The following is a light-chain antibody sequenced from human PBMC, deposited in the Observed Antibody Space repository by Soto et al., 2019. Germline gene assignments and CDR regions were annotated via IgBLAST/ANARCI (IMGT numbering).Light chain of an antibody. J-gene: IGLJ3*02. CDR1: SSNIGAGYD. V-gene: IGLV1-51*01. CDR3: GTWDKSLSAGV. Sequence: QSVLTQPPSVSGAPGQRVTISCTGSSSNIGAGYDVHWYQQLPGTAPKLLIYENNKRPSGIPDRFSGSKSGTSATLGITGLQTGDEADYYCGTWDKSLSAGVFGGGTKVTVL. CDR2: ENN.